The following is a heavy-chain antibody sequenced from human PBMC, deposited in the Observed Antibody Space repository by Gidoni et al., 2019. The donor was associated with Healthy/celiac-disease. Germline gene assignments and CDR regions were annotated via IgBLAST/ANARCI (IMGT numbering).Heavy chain of an antibody. Sequence: QVQLQQWGAGLLKPSETLSLTCAVYGGSFSGYYWSWIRQPPGKGLEWIGEINHSGSTNYNPSLKSRVTISVDTSKNQFSLKLSSVTAADTAVYYCARGLRGLRYFDWLLGYFDYWGQGTLVTVSS. V-gene: IGHV4-34*01. CDR1: GGSFSGYY. CDR2: INHSGST. D-gene: IGHD3-9*01. CDR3: ARGLRGLRYFDWLLGYFDY. J-gene: IGHJ4*02.